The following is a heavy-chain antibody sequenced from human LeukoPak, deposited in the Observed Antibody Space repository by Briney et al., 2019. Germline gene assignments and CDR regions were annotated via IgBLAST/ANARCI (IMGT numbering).Heavy chain of an antibody. D-gene: IGHD3-16*01. V-gene: IGHV5-51*01. CDR1: GYSFTSYW. Sequence: GESLKISCKGSGYSFTSYWIGWVRQMPGKGLEWMGIIYPGDSDTRYSPSFQGQVTISADKSISTAYLQWSSLKASDTAMYYCARNPRLVIYAGYGDAFDIWGQGTMVTVSS. CDR3: ARNPRLVIYAGYGDAFDI. CDR2: IYPGDSDT. J-gene: IGHJ3*02.